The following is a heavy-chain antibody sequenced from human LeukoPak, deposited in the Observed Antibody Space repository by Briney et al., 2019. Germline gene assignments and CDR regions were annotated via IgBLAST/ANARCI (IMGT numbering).Heavy chain of an antibody. D-gene: IGHD3-10*01. CDR1: GGSISSYY. V-gene: IGHV4-4*07. Sequence: PSETLSLTCTVSGGSISSYYWSWIRQPAGKGLEWIGRIYTSGSTNYNPSLKSRVTISVDTSKNQFSLKLSSVTAADTAVYYCARYYGSGRTLYYFDYWGQGTLVTVSS. CDR2: IYTSGST. J-gene: IGHJ4*02. CDR3: ARYYGSGRTLYYFDY.